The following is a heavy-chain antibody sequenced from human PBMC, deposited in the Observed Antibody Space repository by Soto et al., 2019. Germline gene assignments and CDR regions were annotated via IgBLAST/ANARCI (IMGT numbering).Heavy chain of an antibody. J-gene: IGHJ6*02. V-gene: IGHV3-7*01. CDR1: RFTFSSYW. CDR3: ARGIDDNASFGMDV. D-gene: IGHD1-1*01. Sequence: DVRLVESGGGLVQPGGSLRLSCAASRFTFSSYWMSWVRQAPGRGLEWVANIKEDGSDKYYADSVKGRFTISRDNAKKSLYVQMNSLRVEDTVVYYCARGIDDNASFGMDVWGQGTTVTVSS. CDR2: IKEDGSDK.